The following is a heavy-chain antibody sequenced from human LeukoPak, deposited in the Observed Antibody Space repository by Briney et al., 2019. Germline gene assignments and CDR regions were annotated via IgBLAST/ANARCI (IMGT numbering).Heavy chain of an antibody. D-gene: IGHD3-10*01. CDR1: RHSFHSQW. CDR3: ARPGGSGSYAFDI. V-gene: IGHV5-51*01. Sequence: GESLKISCKAPRHSFHSQWIGWVRQMPGKGLEWMGIIYPGDSDTRYSPSFQGQVTISADKSISTAYLQWSSLKASDTAMYYCARPGGSGSYAFDIWGQGTMVTVSS. J-gene: IGHJ3*02. CDR2: IYPGDSDT.